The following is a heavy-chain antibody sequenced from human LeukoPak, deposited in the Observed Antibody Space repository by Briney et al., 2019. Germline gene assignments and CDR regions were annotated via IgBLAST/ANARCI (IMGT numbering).Heavy chain of an antibody. J-gene: IGHJ4*02. CDR1: GGFINSSSYY. V-gene: IGHV4-39*01. D-gene: IGHD2-2*01. Sequence: SETLTLTCTVSGGFINSSSYYWRWIRQPPGKGLEWIGCFYYSGSTYYNPYLKSRLTISVYKSKNQFSLKLLSVTAADTAVYSGARGDVVPAAIYYWGQGTLVTVSS. CDR2: FYYSGST. CDR3: ARGDVVPAAIYY.